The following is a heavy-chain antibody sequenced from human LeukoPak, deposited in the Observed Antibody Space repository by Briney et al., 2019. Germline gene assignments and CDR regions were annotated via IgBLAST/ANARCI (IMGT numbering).Heavy chain of an antibody. CDR3: AKDRVRGYSYGYWDY. D-gene: IGHD5-18*01. CDR1: GFTFSSYA. Sequence: KTGGSLRLSCAASGFTFSSYAMSWVRQAPGKGLEWVSAISGSSGSTYYADSVKGRFTISRDNSKNTLYLQMNSLRAEDTAVYYCAKDRVRGYSYGYWDYWGQGTLVTVSS. CDR2: ISGSSGST. J-gene: IGHJ4*02. V-gene: IGHV3-23*01.